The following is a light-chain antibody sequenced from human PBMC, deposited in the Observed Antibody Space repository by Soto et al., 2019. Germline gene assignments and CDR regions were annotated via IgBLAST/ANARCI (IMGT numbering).Light chain of an antibody. J-gene: IGKJ5*01. CDR1: HGISNY. CDR2: AAS. V-gene: IGKV1-27*01. CDR3: QNYNSAPIT. Sequence: IQMTQSPSSLSASVGDRVTITCRASHGISNYLAWYQQKPGKVPKLLIYAASTLQSGVPSRFSGSGSGTDFTLTISSLQPEDVATYYCQNYNSAPITFGQGTRLE.